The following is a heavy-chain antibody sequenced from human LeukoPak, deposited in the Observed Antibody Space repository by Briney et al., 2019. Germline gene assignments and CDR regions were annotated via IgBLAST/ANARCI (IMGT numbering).Heavy chain of an antibody. D-gene: IGHD3-22*01. J-gene: IGHJ3*02. CDR1: GFTFSSYG. Sequence: GGTLRLSCAASGFTFSSYGMSWVRQAPGKGLEWVSAISGSGDSTYYADSVKGRFNISRDNSKNTLYLQMNSLRAEDTAVYCCAKDGDYYDSSGDDALDIWGQGTMVTVSS. V-gene: IGHV3-23*01. CDR2: ISGSGDST. CDR3: AKDGDYYDSSGDDALDI.